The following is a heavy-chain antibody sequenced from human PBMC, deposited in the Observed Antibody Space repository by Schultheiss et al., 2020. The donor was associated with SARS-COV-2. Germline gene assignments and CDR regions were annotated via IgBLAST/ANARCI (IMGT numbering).Heavy chain of an antibody. CDR2: IDWDDDK. V-gene: IGHV2-70*04. D-gene: IGHD2-2*02. Sequence: SGPTLVKPTQTLTLTCTFSGFSLSTSGMRVSWIRQPPGKALEWLARIDWDDDKFYSTSLKTRLTISKDTSKNQVVLTMTNMDPVDTATYYCARIVRVPAAIREEWHDYWGQGTLVTVSS. J-gene: IGHJ4*02. CDR3: ARIVRVPAAIREEWHDY. CDR1: GFSLSTSGMR.